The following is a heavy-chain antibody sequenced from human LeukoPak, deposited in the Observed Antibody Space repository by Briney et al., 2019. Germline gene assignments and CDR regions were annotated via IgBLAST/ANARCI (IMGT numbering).Heavy chain of an antibody. CDR1: GFTFSSYT. Sequence: GVLRLSCAASGFTFSSYTMSWVRQAPGKGLEWVSTITTSDGNTYYADSVKGRFTISRDNSKNTLYLQMNSLRAEDTAVYYCAKEGIDDILTGYEEDYWGQGTLVTVSS. J-gene: IGHJ4*02. V-gene: IGHV3-23*01. CDR2: ITTSDGNT. CDR3: AKEGIDDILTGYEEDY. D-gene: IGHD3-9*01.